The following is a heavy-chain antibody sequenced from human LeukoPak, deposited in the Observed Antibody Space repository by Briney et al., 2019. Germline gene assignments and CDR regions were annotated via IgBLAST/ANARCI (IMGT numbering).Heavy chain of an antibody. V-gene: IGHV3-23*01. CDR2: ISGSGGST. CDR1: GFTFSSYA. D-gene: IGHD3-22*01. J-gene: IGHJ4*02. CDR3: AKATDYYDSSGYYHRPDY. Sequence: GGSLRLSCAASGFTFSSYAMSWVRQAPGKGLEWVSAISGSGGSTYYADSVKGRFTISRDNSKNTLYLQMNSLRAEDTAVYYCAKATDYYDSSGYYHRPDYWGQGTLVTVTS.